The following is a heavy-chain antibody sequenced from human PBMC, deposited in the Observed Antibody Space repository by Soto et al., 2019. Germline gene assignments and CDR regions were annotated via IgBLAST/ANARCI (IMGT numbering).Heavy chain of an antibody. CDR2: IWYDGSNK. Sequence: GGSLRLSCAASGFTFSSYGMHWDRQAPGKGLEWVAVIWYDGSNKYYADSVKGRFTISRDNSKNTLYLQMNSLRAEDTAVYYCARDRWDPVGYDSSPSGGMDVWGQGTTVTVSS. CDR1: GFTFSSYG. CDR3: ARDRWDPVGYDSSPSGGMDV. D-gene: IGHD3-22*01. J-gene: IGHJ6*02. V-gene: IGHV3-33*01.